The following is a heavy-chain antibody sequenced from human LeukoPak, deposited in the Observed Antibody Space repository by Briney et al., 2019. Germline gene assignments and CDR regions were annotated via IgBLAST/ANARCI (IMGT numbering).Heavy chain of an antibody. CDR1: GFTFSSYE. J-gene: IGHJ4*02. D-gene: IGHD5-12*01. CDR3: AKYVDIVATILIDY. V-gene: IGHV3-48*03. Sequence: PGGSLRLSCAASGFTFSSYEMNWVRQAPGKGLEWVSYISSSGSTIYYADSVKGRFTISRDNSKNTLYLQMNSLRAEDTAVYYCAKYVDIVATILIDYWGQGTLVTVSS. CDR2: ISSSGSTI.